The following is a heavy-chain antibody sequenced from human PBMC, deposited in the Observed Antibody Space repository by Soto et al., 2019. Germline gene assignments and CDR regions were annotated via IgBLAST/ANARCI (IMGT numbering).Heavy chain of an antibody. Sequence: QITLKESGPPLVKPTQTLTLTCTFSGFSLSTSGVGVGWIRQPPGKALEWLALIYWDDDKRYSPSLKSRLTITKDTSKNQVVLTMTNMDPVDTATYYCAHRGGSTLTFDSWGQGTLVTVSS. V-gene: IGHV2-5*02. J-gene: IGHJ4*02. CDR2: IYWDDDK. CDR1: GFSLSTSGVG. D-gene: IGHD6-13*01. CDR3: AHRGGSTLTFDS.